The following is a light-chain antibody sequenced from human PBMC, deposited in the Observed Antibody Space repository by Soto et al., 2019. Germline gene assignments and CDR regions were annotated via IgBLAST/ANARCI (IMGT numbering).Light chain of an antibody. V-gene: IGKV1-5*03. CDR3: QHYQDYSWT. CDR2: KTS. CDR1: QSISLW. J-gene: IGKJ1*01. Sequence: DIHMTQSPSTLSASLGDRVTITCRASQSISLWVAWYQQKQGRAPTLVIYKTSSLEAGVPSRFSGSGSRTESTLTISSLQPDDFATYYCQHYQDYSWTFGQGTKVEV.